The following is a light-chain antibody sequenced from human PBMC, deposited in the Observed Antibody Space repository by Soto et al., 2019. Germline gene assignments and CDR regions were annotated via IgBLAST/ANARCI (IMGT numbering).Light chain of an antibody. J-gene: IGLJ2*01. CDR1: SSDVGGYNY. V-gene: IGLV2-14*01. CDR3: SSYTSSTTLSVV. CDR2: GVT. Sequence: QSALTQPASVSGSPGQSITISCTGTSSDVGGYNYVSWYQQHPGKAPKVMIYGVTNRPSGVSNRFSGSKSGNTASLTISGLQAEDEADYYCSSYTSSTTLSVVFGGGTKVTVL.